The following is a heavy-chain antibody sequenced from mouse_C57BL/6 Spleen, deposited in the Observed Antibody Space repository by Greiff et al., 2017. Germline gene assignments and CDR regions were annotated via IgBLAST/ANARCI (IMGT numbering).Heavy chain of an antibody. CDR2: LNPNNGGT. CDR1: GYTFTDYN. D-gene: IGHD2-5*01. V-gene: IGHV1-18*01. Sequence: EVQLQQSGPELVKPGASVKIPCKASGYTFTDYNLDWVKQSHGKSLEWIGDLNPNNGGTIYHQKFKGKATLTVDKSSSTAYRELRSLTSEDTAVYYCARGGKEAYYSNYDAMDYWGQGTSVTVSS. CDR3: ARGGKEAYYSNYDAMDY. J-gene: IGHJ4*01.